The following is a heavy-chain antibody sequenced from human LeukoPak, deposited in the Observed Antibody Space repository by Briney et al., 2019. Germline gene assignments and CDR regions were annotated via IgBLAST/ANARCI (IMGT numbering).Heavy chain of an antibody. V-gene: IGHV4-4*07. D-gene: IGHD4-17*01. CDR1: GGSINNY. Sequence: SETLSLTCTVSGGSINNYWSWIRQPPGKGLEWIGRIFSSGSTVYHPSLKSRVTMSVDTSRNSFSLKLTSVTAADTAVYYCARGRAVTTGDDYWGQGTLVTVSS. CDR3: ARGRAVTTGDDY. J-gene: IGHJ4*02. CDR2: IFSSGST.